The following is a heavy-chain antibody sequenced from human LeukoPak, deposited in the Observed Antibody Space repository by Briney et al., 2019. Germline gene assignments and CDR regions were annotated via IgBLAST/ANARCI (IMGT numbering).Heavy chain of an antibody. CDR3: ASPYCTNGVWYGYFDY. D-gene: IGHD2-8*01. Sequence: SETLSLTCAVYGGSFSGYSWSWIRQPPGKGLEWIGEINHSGSTNYNPSLKSRVTISIDTSKNQFSLQQITVTGAETAVYYCASPYCTNGVWYGYFDYWGQGTLVTVSS. V-gene: IGHV4-34*01. CDR1: GGSFSGYS. CDR2: INHSGST. J-gene: IGHJ4*02.